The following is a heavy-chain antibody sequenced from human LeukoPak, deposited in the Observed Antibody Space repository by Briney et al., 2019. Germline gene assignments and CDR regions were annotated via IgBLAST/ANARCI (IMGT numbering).Heavy chain of an antibody. V-gene: IGHV3-30*02. CDR3: ARDNRAGGYYDFWSGYNPIDY. CDR1: GFTFSSYG. Sequence: GGSLRLSCAASGFTFSSYGMHWVRQAPGKGLEWVAFIRYDGSNKYYADSVKGRFTISRDNSKNTLYLQMNSLRAEDTAVYYCARDNRAGGYYDFWSGYNPIDYWGQGTLVTVSS. D-gene: IGHD3-3*01. CDR2: IRYDGSNK. J-gene: IGHJ4*02.